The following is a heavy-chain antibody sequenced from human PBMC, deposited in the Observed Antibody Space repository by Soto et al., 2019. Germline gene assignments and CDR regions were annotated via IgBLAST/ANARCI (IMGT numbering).Heavy chain of an antibody. CDR1: GGAIRSSNYY. CDR3: ARGGRPDIVVVVAHFDY. J-gene: IGHJ4*02. CDR2: THYSGST. Sequence: QVQLQESGPGLVKPSQTLSLTCTVSGGAIRSSNYYWSWIRQHPGRGLEWIGYTHYSGSTYYNPSLKSRVTMSVDTSKNQFSLKLSSVTAADTAVYYCARGGRPDIVVVVAHFDYWGQGTLVTVSS. V-gene: IGHV4-31*03. D-gene: IGHD2-15*01.